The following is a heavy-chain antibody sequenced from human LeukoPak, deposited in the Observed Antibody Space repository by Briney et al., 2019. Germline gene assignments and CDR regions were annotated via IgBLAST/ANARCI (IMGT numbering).Heavy chain of an antibody. D-gene: IGHD3-10*01. J-gene: IGHJ6*03. CDR1: GGSISSGSYY. CDR2: IYTSGST. Sequence: SETLSLTCAVSGGSISSGSYYWSWIRQPAGKGLEWIGRIYTSGSTNYNPSLKSRVTISVDTSKNQFSLKLSSVTAADTAVYYCARSKTWITMVRGVNYYYYYMDVWGKGTTVTISS. V-gene: IGHV4-61*02. CDR3: ARSKTWITMVRGVNYYYYYMDV.